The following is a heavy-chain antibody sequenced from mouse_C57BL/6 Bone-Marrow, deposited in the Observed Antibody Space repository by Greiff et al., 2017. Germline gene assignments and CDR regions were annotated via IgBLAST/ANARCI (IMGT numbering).Heavy chain of an antibody. CDR2: IHPNSGST. CDR3: ARSTTVVGRFAY. J-gene: IGHJ3*01. V-gene: IGHV1-64*01. CDR1: GYTFTSYW. D-gene: IGHD1-1*01. Sequence: QVQLQQPGAELVKPGASVKLSCKASGYTFTSYWMHWVKQRPGQGLEWIGMIHPNSGSTNYNEKFKSKATLTVDKSSSTAYMQLCSLTSEDSAVYYCARSTTVVGRFAYWGQGTLVTVSA.